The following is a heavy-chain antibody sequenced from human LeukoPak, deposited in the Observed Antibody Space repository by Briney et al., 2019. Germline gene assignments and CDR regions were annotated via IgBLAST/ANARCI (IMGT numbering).Heavy chain of an antibody. CDR1: GFTFSDYY. D-gene: IGHD1-7*01. Sequence: PGGSLRLSCAASGFTFSDYYMSWIRQAPGKGLEWVSYISSSGSTIYYADSVKGRFTISRDNAKNSLYLQMNSLRAEDTAVYYCATYNWNYRGDAFGIWGQGTMVTVSS. CDR3: ATYNWNYRGDAFGI. V-gene: IGHV3-11*04. J-gene: IGHJ3*02. CDR2: ISSSGSTI.